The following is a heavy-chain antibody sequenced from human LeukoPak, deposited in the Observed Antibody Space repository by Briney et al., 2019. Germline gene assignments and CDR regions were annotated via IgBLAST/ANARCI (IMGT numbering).Heavy chain of an antibody. CDR2: INPSGGST. D-gene: IGHD3-3*01. V-gene: IGHV1-46*01. Sequence: ASVKVSCKASGYTFTSYYMHWVRQAPGQGLEWMGIINPSGGSTSYAQKFQGRVTVTRDTSTSTVYMELSSLRSEDTAVYYCARDPPLFGWSGYRFDYWGQGTLVTVSS. CDR3: ARDPPLFGWSGYRFDY. J-gene: IGHJ4*02. CDR1: GYTFTSYY.